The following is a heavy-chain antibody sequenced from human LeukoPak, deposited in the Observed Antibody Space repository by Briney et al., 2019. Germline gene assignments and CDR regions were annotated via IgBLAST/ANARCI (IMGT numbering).Heavy chain of an antibody. J-gene: IGHJ6*03. V-gene: IGHV3-21*06. CDR3: ARPGEVGATGYYMDV. Sequence: GGSLRLSCAASGFTFSSYSMNWVRQAPGKGLEWVSSISSGSTYIYYADSMKGRFTISRDNAKNSLYLQMNSLRAEDTAVYYCARPGEVGATGYYMDVWGKGTTVTVSS. D-gene: IGHD1-26*01. CDR1: GFTFSSYS. CDR2: ISSGSTYI.